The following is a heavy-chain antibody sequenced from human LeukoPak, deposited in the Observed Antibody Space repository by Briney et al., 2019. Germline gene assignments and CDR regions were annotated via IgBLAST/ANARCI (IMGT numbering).Heavy chain of an antibody. CDR1: GVSFSGYY. CDR3: AGSRGYSYGYNN. Sequence: SETLSLTCAVYGVSFSGYYWSWIRQPPGKGLEWIGEINHSGSTNYNPSLKSRVTISVDTSKNQFSLKLSSVTAADTAVYYCAGSRGYSYGYNNWGQGTLVTVSS. V-gene: IGHV4-34*01. J-gene: IGHJ4*02. D-gene: IGHD5-18*01. CDR2: INHSGST.